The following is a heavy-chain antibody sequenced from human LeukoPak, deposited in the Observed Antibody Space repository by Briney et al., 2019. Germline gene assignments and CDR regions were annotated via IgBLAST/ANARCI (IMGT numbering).Heavy chain of an antibody. V-gene: IGHV4-59*01. D-gene: IGHD3-9*01. CDR2: IYYSGST. J-gene: IGHJ5*02. CDR1: GGSISSYY. Sequence: SETLSLTCTVSGGSISSYYWSWIRQPPGKGLEWIGYIYYSGSTNYNPSLKSRVTISVDPSKNQFSLKLSSVTAADTAVYYCARARNYYDILTGQRYNWFDPWGQGTLVTVSS. CDR3: ARARNYYDILTGQRYNWFDP.